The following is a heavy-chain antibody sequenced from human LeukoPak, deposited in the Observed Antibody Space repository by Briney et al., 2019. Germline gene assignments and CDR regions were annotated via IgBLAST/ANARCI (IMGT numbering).Heavy chain of an antibody. V-gene: IGHV3-11*01. CDR1: GFTFSDNY. J-gene: IGHJ4*02. CDR2: ISRSGSTI. CDR3: ARVGGHDGDSGSYYGIDY. D-gene: IGHD1-26*01. Sequence: TLRLSCAASGFTFSDNYMSWIRQAPGKGVERGSYISRSGSTIYYAASVKGSFPIARDNAKNSLYLQMNSWRAEDTAVYYCARVGGHDGDSGSYYGIDYWGQGTLVTVSS.